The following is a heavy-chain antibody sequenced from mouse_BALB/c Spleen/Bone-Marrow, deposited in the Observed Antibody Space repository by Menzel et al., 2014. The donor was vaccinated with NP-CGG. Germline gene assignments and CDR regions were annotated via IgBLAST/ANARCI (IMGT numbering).Heavy chain of an antibody. D-gene: IGHD1-1*01. CDR1: GYTFTSYT. Sequence: VQLQQSAAELTRPGASVKMSCKASGYTFTSYTIQWVKQRPGQGLEWIGYINPTRGYTDYNQKFKDKTTLTADKSSSTDYMQRSSLTSEDSAVYFCAREGTYYAYFDYWGQGTTLTVSS. V-gene: IGHV1-4*02. CDR2: INPTRGYT. J-gene: IGHJ2*01. CDR3: AREGTYYAYFDY.